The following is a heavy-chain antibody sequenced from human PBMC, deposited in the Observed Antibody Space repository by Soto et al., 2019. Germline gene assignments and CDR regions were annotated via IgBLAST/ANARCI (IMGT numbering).Heavy chain of an antibody. Sequence: GASVKVSCKASGYTFTGYYMHWVRQAPGQGLEWMGWINPNSGGTNYAQKFQGWVTMTRDTSISTAYMELSRLRSDDTAVYYCARPHSHTPLGGMDVWGQGTTVTVSS. CDR1: GYTFTGYY. V-gene: IGHV1-2*04. CDR2: INPNSGGT. CDR3: ARPHSHTPLGGMDV. J-gene: IGHJ6*02. D-gene: IGHD3-3*02.